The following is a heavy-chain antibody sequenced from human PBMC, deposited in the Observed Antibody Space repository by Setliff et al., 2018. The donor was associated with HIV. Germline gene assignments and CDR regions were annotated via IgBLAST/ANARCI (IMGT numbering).Heavy chain of an antibody. J-gene: IGHJ6*03. CDR2: ISNDGGHK. Sequence: GGSLRLSCVASGFTFSTFAMHWVRQAPGRGLEWVAVISNDGGHKYYGDSTAGRFTVSRDKNTVYLLINRLTPEDTAIYFCGKVGGDGRFFRYHMEVWGKGTTVTVSS. D-gene: IGHD2-21*02. V-gene: IGHV3-30*01. CDR1: GFTFSTFA. CDR3: GKVGGDGRFFRYHMEV.